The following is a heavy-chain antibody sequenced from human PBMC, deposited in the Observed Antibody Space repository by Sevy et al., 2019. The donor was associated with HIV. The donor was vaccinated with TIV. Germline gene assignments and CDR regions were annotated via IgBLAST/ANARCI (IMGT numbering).Heavy chain of an antibody. V-gene: IGHV3-23*01. CDR3: AKDSVWTHVY. CDR2: ITDSGGTT. J-gene: IGHJ4*02. D-gene: IGHD2-8*01. CDR1: GFTFSSYG. Sequence: GGSLRLSCAASGFTFSSYGMSWVRQAPGKGLEWVAGITDSGGTTYYADSVKGRFTISRDNSKNTLSLQMNSLRAEDTAIYYCAKDSVWTHVYWGQGTLVTVSS.